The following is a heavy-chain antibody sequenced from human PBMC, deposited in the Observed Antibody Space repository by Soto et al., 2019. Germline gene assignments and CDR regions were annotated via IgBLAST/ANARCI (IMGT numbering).Heavy chain of an antibody. Sequence: QITLKESGPTLVKPTQTLTLTCTFSGFSLSTSGVGVGWIRQPPGKALKWLTLIYWDGDKRYSPSLKSRLTITKDTSKNQLVLTMSNIDPVDISTYYCAHSWYSSSSYYADYWGQGTLVTVSS. CDR3: AHSWYSSSSYYADY. CDR2: IYWDGDK. CDR1: GFSLSTSGVG. D-gene: IGHD3-10*01. V-gene: IGHV2-5*02. J-gene: IGHJ4*02.